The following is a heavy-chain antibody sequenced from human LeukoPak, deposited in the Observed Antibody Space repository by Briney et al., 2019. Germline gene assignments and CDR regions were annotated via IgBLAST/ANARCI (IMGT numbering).Heavy chain of an antibody. J-gene: IGHJ4*02. V-gene: IGHV4-39*01. CDR3: AKIDY. Sequence: SETLSLTCTVSGASLSGSGYYWGWIRQPPGKGLEWIGSIYSSGSTYYNASLQSRVTISIETSKNQISLRLNSVTAADTAMYYCAKIDYWGQGTLVTVSS. CDR2: IYSSGST. CDR1: GASLSGSGYY.